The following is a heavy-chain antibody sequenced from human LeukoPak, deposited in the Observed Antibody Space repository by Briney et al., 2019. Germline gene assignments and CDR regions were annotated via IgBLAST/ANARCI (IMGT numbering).Heavy chain of an antibody. V-gene: IGHV4-39*07. CDR1: GGSISSSSYY. Sequence: SETLSLTCTVSGGSISSSSYYWGWIRQPPGKGLEWIGSNNYSGSTYYNPSLKSRVTISVDTSKNQFSLKLNSVTAADTAVYYSARVANVWSSGYYYYMDVWGKGTTVTVSS. CDR3: ARVANVWSSGYYYYMDV. CDR2: NNYSGST. D-gene: IGHD3-16*01. J-gene: IGHJ6*03.